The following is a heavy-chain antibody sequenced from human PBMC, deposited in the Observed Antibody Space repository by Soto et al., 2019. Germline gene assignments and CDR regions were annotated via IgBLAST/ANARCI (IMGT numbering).Heavy chain of an antibody. Sequence: SVKVSCKASGGTFSSYAISWVRQAPGQGLEWMGGIIPIFGTANYAQKFQGRVTITADESTSTAYMELSSLRSEDTAVYYCARGNSGYVQSYNWFDPWGQGTLVTVSS. CDR3: ARGNSGYVQSYNWFDP. CDR2: IIPIFGTA. J-gene: IGHJ5*02. V-gene: IGHV1-69*13. D-gene: IGHD5-12*01. CDR1: GGTFSSYA.